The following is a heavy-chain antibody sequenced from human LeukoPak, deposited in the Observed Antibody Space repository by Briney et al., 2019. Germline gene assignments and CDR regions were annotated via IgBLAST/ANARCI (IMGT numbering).Heavy chain of an antibody. Sequence: GGSLRLSCAASGFTFSNAWLSWVRHAPGKGLEWVGRIKSKTDGGTTDYAAPVKGRFTISRDDSKNTLYLQMNSLKTEDTAVYYCTTDHVRWYAFDIWGQGTMVTVSS. V-gene: IGHV3-15*01. CDR3: TTDHVRWYAFDI. CDR1: GFTFSNAW. D-gene: IGHD2-15*01. CDR2: IKSKTDGGTT. J-gene: IGHJ3*02.